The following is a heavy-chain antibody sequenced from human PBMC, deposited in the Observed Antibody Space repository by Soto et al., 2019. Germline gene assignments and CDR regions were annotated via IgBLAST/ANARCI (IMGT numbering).Heavy chain of an antibody. CDR3: ARGQTGTFLVGVTVPLEIYTRPVQGALGLCLQ. J-gene: IGHJ1*01. Sequence: SENLALSCAASGGSISRNNCWYSVRQPPGKGLEWIGEIYHSGSTNYNPSLKSRVTISVDKSKNQFSLKLSSVTAADTAVYYCARGQTGTFLVGVTVPLEIYTRPVQGALGLCLQ. CDR1: GGSISRNNC. D-gene: IGHD1-7*01. CDR2: IYHSGST. V-gene: IGHV4-4*02.